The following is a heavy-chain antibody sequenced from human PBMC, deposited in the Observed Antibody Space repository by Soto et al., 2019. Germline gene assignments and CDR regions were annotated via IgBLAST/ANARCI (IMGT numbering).Heavy chain of an antibody. Sequence: LRLSCAASGFTFSNYAMTWARQAPGKGLEWVSSLLRSGSTAYYADSVRGRFTISSDTSANSLYLQMDSLRAEDTAIYYCAKDAVSGDGIWLMDSWGHGTVVTVSS. V-gene: IGHV3-23*01. CDR1: GFTFSNYA. CDR3: AKDAVSGDGIWLMDS. J-gene: IGHJ5*01. CDR2: LLRSGSTA. D-gene: IGHD4-17*01.